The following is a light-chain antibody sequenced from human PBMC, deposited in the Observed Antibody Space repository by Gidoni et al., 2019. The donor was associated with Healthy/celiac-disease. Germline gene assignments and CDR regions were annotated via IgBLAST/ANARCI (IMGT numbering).Light chain of an antibody. CDR3: QQYYSTPYT. CDR2: WAS. Sequence: DIVMTQYPDSLAVSLGERATINCKSSQSVLYSSNNKNYIAWYQQKPGQPPKLLIYWASTRESGVPDRFSGSGSGTDFTLTISSLQAEDVAVYYCQQYYSTPYTFXXXTQLEIK. J-gene: IGKJ2*01. CDR1: QSVLYSSNNKNY. V-gene: IGKV4-1*01.